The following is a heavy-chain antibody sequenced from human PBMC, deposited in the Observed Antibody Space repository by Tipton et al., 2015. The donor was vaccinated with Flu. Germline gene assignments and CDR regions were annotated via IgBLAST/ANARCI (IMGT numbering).Heavy chain of an antibody. CDR2: IFRTGST. J-gene: IGHJ4*02. V-gene: IGHV4-61*02. D-gene: IGHD6-19*01. Sequence: TLSLTCTVSGASISSSNYYWSWIRQPAGKALEWIGRIFRTGSTNYNPSLKSRVTISLDTSKNQFSLTLNSVTAADTAVYYCARDRGISVAGSYYFNYWGQGSLVTVSS. CDR1: GASISSSNYY. CDR3: ARDRGISVAGSYYFNY.